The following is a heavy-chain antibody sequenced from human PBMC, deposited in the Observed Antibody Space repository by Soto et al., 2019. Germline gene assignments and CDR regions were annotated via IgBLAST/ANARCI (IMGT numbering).Heavy chain of an antibody. CDR1: GFTFSSYA. CDR3: AKQGITMVRGVYNWFDH. J-gene: IGHJ5*02. D-gene: IGHD3-10*01. V-gene: IGHV3-23*01. CDR2: ISGSGGST. Sequence: XGSLRLSCSASGFTFSSYAMSWVRQAPGKGLEWVSAISGSGGSTYYADSVKGRFTISRDNSKNTLYLQMNSLRAEDTAVYYCAKQGITMVRGVYNWFDHWGQGTLVTVSS.